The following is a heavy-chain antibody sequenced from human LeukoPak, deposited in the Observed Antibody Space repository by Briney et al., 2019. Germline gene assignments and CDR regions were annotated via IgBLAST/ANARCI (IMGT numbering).Heavy chain of an antibody. CDR3: AADSQKTEVPATDH. D-gene: IGHD1-1*01. CDR2: FDPEDGET. J-gene: IGHJ4*02. V-gene: IGHV1-24*01. CDR1: GHSLTELC. Sequence: ASVKVSCKVSGHSLTELCMHWVRQTPGKGLEWMGGFDPEDGETIYAQKFQGRVTMTEDTSTDTAYMELSNLRSDDTAVYYCAADSQKTEVPATDHWGQGTLVTVSS.